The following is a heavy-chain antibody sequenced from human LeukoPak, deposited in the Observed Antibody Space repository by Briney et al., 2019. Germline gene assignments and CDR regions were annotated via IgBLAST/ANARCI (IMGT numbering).Heavy chain of an antibody. CDR2: ISTYNGNT. D-gene: IGHD3-22*01. J-gene: IGHJ3*02. Sequence: ASVKVSCKASGYTFTSYTIIWVRQAPGQGLEWVGWISTYNGNTNNAQKFQGRVTMTTDTSTSTAYMELGSLRSDDTAVYYCARHRLHRLYYDSSGYYHDAFDIWGQGTMVTVSS. CDR1: GYTFTSYT. CDR3: ARHRLHRLYYDSSGYYHDAFDI. V-gene: IGHV1-18*04.